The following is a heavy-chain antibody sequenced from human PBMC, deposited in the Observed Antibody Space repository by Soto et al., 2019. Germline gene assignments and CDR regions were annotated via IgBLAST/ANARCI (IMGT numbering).Heavy chain of an antibody. CDR2: IIPIFGTA. D-gene: IGHD2-8*01. J-gene: IGHJ5*02. V-gene: IGHV1-69*13. CDR1: GGTFSSYA. CDR3: ARQNIVLMVYAKVSDWFDP. Sequence: SVKVSCKASGGTFSSYAISWVRQAPGQGLEWMGGIIPIFGTANYAQKFQGRVTITADESKNQFSLKLSSVTAADTAVYYCARQNIVLMVYAKVSDWFDPWGQGTLVTVSS.